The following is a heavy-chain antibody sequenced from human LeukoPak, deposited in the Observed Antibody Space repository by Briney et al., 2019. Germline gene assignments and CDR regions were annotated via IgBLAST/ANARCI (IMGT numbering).Heavy chain of an antibody. Sequence: SETLSLTCSVYGGSFSGYYWSWIRQPPGKGLEWIWEINHSGSTNYNPSLKSRVTISVDTSKNQFSLKLSSVTAADTAVYYCARQAGYDFWSGYYRMRLYNWFDPWGQGTLVTVSS. D-gene: IGHD3-3*01. CDR2: INHSGST. CDR1: GGSFSGYY. CDR3: ARQAGYDFWSGYYRMRLYNWFDP. V-gene: IGHV4-34*01. J-gene: IGHJ5*02.